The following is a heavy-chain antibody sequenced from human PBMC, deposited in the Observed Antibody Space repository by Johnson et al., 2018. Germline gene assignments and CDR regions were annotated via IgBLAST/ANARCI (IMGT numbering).Heavy chain of an antibody. CDR3: AKIRGEGYYYYMDV. J-gene: IGHJ6*03. CDR1: GFTFSSYG. CDR2: VSYDGRNK. V-gene: IGHV3-30*18. D-gene: IGHD3-3*01. Sequence: QVQLVESGGGVVQPGRSLRLSCAASGFTFSSYGMHWVRQAPGKGLEWVAVVSYDGRNKYYAASVKGRFTISRDNSKNTLYLHMNSLRAEDTAVYYCAKIRGEGYYYYMDVWGKGTTVTVSS.